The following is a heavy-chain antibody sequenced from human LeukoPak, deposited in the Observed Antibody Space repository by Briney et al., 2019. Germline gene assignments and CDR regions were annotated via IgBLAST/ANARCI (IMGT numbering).Heavy chain of an antibody. Sequence: GGSLRLSCAASGFTFSSYGMHWVRQAPGKGLEWVAVIWYDGSNKYYADSVKGRFTISRDNSKNTLYLQMNSLRAEDTAVYYCARRSTLTNYDFWSGYYADHNWFDPWGQGTLVTVSS. D-gene: IGHD3-3*01. J-gene: IGHJ5*02. V-gene: IGHV3-33*01. CDR3: ARRSTLTNYDFWSGYYADHNWFDP. CDR1: GFTFSSYG. CDR2: IWYDGSNK.